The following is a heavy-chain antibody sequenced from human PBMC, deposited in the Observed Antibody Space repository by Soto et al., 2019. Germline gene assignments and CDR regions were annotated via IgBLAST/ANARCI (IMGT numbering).Heavy chain of an antibody. V-gene: IGHV3-23*01. CDR2: ISGSGGST. J-gene: IGHJ4*02. Sequence: GGSLRLSCAASGFTFGSYAVSWVRQAPGKGLEWVSAISGSGGSTYYADSVKGRFTISRDNSKNTLYLQMNSLRAEDTAVYYCAKVIAVAGPFDYWGQGTLVTVSS. CDR3: AKVIAVAGPFDY. D-gene: IGHD6-19*01. CDR1: GFTFGSYA.